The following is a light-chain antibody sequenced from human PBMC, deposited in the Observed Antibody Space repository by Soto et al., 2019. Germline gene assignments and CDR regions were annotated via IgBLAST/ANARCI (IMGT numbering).Light chain of an antibody. V-gene: IGKV3-20*01. CDR3: QQYGSSSIT. J-gene: IGKJ5*01. CDR2: GAS. CDR1: LSVSSTY. Sequence: EIVLTQSPGTLSLSPGERATLSCRASLSVSSTYLAWYLQKPGQAPRLLIYGASSRATGIPDRFSGSGSGTDFTLTISRLEPEDFAVYYCQQYGSSSITFGQGTRLEIK.